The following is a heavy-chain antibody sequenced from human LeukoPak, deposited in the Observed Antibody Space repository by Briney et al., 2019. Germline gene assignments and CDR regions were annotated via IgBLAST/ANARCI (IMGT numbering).Heavy chain of an antibody. CDR3: ARGVVYYYDSSAGYMDV. CDR1: GFTFSSYW. V-gene: IGHV3-7*01. J-gene: IGHJ6*03. D-gene: IGHD3-22*01. CDR2: IKQDGSEK. Sequence: GGSLRLSCAASGFTFSSYWMSWVRQAPGKGLEWVANIKQDGSEKYYVDSVKGRFTISRDNAKNSLYLQMNSLRAEDTAVYYCARGVVYYYDSSAGYMDVWGKGTTVTISS.